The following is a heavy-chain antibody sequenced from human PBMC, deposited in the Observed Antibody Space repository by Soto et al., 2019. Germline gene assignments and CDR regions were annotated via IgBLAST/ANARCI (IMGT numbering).Heavy chain of an antibody. J-gene: IGHJ5*02. CDR2: INGDGSNT. D-gene: IGHD4-17*01. Sequence: EVQLVESGGGLVQRGGSLRLSCAASGFTFSAYWMHWVRQAPGKGPVWLSRINGDGSNTNHADFVKGRLTISRDNAKNTLYLQINSLRAEDTAVYYCVRSITTLTIDWLDPWGRGPQVTVSS. CDR1: GFTFSAYW. CDR3: VRSITTLTIDWLDP. V-gene: IGHV3-74*01.